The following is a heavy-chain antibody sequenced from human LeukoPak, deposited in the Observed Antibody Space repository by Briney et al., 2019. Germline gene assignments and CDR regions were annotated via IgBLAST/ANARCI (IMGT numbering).Heavy chain of an antibody. V-gene: IGHV4-39*07. CDR2: IYYSGST. Sequence: SETLSLTCTVSGDSINSSNYYWGWIRQPPGKGLEWIGNIYYSGSTYYKPSLKSRVTISVDTSKNQFSLKLSSVTAADTAVYYCARSRGYNTYYFDYWGQGTLVTVSS. CDR1: GDSINSSNYY. CDR3: ARSRGYNTYYFDY. D-gene: IGHD5-24*01. J-gene: IGHJ4*02.